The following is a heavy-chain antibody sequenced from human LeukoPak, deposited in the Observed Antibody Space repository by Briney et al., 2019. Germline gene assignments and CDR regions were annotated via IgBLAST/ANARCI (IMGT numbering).Heavy chain of an antibody. Sequence: ASVKVSCKASGYTFTNYYMNWVRQAPGQGLEWMGIINPSGGSTSYAQKFQGRVTATRDTSTSTVYMELSSLRSEDTAMYYCARSSGWYDYWGQGTLVTVSS. J-gene: IGHJ4*02. V-gene: IGHV1-46*01. CDR3: ARSSGWYDY. CDR2: INPSGGST. D-gene: IGHD6-19*01. CDR1: GYTFTNYY.